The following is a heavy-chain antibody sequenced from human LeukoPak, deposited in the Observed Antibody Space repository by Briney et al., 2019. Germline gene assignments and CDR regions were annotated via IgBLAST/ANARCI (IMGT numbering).Heavy chain of an antibody. CDR3: ARNLGYSYDFDY. Sequence: SGPTLVNPTQTLTLTCTHSGFSLSTSGMCVSWIRQPPGKALEWLALIDWDDDKYYSTSLKTRLTISKDTSKNQVVLTMTNMDPVDTATYYCARNLGYSYDFDYWGQGTLVTVSS. V-gene: IGHV2-70*01. J-gene: IGHJ4*02. CDR2: IDWDDDK. CDR1: GFSLSTSGMC. D-gene: IGHD5-18*01.